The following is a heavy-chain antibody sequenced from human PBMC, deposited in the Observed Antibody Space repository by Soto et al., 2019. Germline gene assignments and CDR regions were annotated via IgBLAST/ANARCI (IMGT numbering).Heavy chain of an antibody. J-gene: IGHJ6*02. V-gene: IGHV1-8*01. CDR3: ARGLRFLEWLPPYYYGKDV. CDR2: MNPNSGNT. CDR1: GYSFASYD. D-gene: IGHD3-3*01. Sequence: ASVKVSCKASGYSFASYDINWVRQATGQGLEWMGWMNPNSGNTGYAQKFQGRVTMTRNTSISTAYMELSSLRSEDTAVYYCARGLRFLEWLPPYYYGKDVWGQGTTVTVSS.